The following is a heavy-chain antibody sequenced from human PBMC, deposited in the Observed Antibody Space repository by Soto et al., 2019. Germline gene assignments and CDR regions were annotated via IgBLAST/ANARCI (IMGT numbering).Heavy chain of an antibody. CDR2: ISYDGSNK. J-gene: IGHJ4*02. Sequence: GGSLRLSCAASGFTFSSYAMHWVRQAPGKGLEWVAVISYDGSNKYYADSVKGRFTISRDNSKNTLYLQMNSLRAEDTAVYYCARDGAFHVDTAMVYYFDYWGQGTLVTVSS. V-gene: IGHV3-30-3*01. D-gene: IGHD5-18*01. CDR3: ARDGAFHVDTAMVYYFDY. CDR1: GFTFSSYA.